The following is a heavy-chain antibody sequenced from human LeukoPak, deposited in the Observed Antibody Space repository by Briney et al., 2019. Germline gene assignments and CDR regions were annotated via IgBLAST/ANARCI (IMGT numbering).Heavy chain of an antibody. CDR3: ARGVGATVWFDP. CDR2: IIPIFGTA. D-gene: IGHD1-26*01. V-gene: IGHV1-69*05. J-gene: IGHJ5*02. CDR1: GGTFSSYA. Sequence: ASVKVSCKASGGTFSSYAISWVRQAPGKGLEWMGGIIPIFGTANYAQKFQGRVTITTDESTSTAYMELSSLRSEDTAVYYCARGVGATVWFDPWGQGTLVTVSS.